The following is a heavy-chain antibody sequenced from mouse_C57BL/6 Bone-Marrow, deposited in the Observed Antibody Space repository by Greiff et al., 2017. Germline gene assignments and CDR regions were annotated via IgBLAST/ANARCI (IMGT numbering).Heavy chain of an antibody. CDR1: GYTFTSYW. CDR3: ARKLGRDY. J-gene: IGHJ2*01. Sequence: QVQLQQPGAELVRPGTSVKLSCKASGYTFTSYWMHWVKQRPGQGLEWIGVIDPSDSYTNYNQKFKGKATLTVDTSSSTAYMQLSSLTSEDSAVYYCARKLGRDYWGQGTTLTVSS. V-gene: IGHV1-59*01. CDR2: IDPSDSYT. D-gene: IGHD4-1*01.